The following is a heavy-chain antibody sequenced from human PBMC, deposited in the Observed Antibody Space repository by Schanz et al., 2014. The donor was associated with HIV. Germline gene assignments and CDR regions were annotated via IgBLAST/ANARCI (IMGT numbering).Heavy chain of an antibody. CDR2: ISGSGGSP. CDR1: GFAFSNYA. Sequence: EVQLLESGGGLVQPGGSLRLSCAASGFAFSNYAMSWVRQAPGKGLEWVSTISGSGGSPYYADSVKGRFTISRDNSKNTLYLQMTTLRTEDTAVYYCAKPEYDSRGNSQSHFDSWGQGTLVTVSS. CDR3: AKPEYDSRGNSQSHFDS. V-gene: IGHV3-23*01. D-gene: IGHD3-22*01. J-gene: IGHJ4*02.